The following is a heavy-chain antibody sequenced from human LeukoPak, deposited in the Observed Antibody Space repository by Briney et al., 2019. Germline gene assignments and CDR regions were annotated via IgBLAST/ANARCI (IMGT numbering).Heavy chain of an antibody. Sequence: ASVKVSCKASGYTFTSYYMHWVRQAPGQGLEWMGIINPSGGSTSYAQKFQGRVTMTRDMSTSTVYMELSSLRSEDTAVYYCARDRDNWNGGGGFDYWGQGTLVTVSS. CDR2: INPSGGST. D-gene: IGHD1-1*01. J-gene: IGHJ4*02. V-gene: IGHV1-46*01. CDR3: ARDRDNWNGGGGFDY. CDR1: GYTFTSYY.